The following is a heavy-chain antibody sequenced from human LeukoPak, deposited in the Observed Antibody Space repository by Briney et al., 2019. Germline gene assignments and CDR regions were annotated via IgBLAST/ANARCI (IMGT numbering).Heavy chain of an antibody. J-gene: IGHJ4*02. CDR2: IYHSGSM. V-gene: IGHV4-39*01. Sequence: SQTLSLTCTVSGGSINSSDYYWGWIRQPPGKGLEWIGSIYHSGSMYASLKSRVTISVDTSKNQFSLKMSSVTAADTAVYYCARHATSSTSGPPYDYWGQGTLVTVSS. CDR3: ARHATSSTSGPPYDY. CDR1: GGSINSSDYY. D-gene: IGHD5-24*01.